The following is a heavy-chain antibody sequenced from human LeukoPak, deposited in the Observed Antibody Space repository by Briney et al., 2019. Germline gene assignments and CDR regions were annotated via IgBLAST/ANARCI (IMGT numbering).Heavy chain of an antibody. V-gene: IGHV4-39*01. J-gene: IGHJ4*02. CDR1: GASITSNDYS. CDR3: ARLRVAMVRGVPYFDS. CDR2: ISDSGKT. D-gene: IGHD3-10*01. Sequence: SETLSLTCTVSGASITSNDYSWSWIRQPPGKGLEWIGMISDSGKTYLNPSLKSRVTISADTSKNQFSLRQTSLTAADTAVYYCARLRVAMVRGVPYFDSWGQGALVTVSS.